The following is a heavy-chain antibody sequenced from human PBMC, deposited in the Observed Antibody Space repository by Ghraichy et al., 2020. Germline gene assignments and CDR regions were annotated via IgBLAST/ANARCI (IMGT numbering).Heavy chain of an antibody. D-gene: IGHD1-26*01. V-gene: IGHV3-64*01. CDR2: ISSNGGST. J-gene: IGHJ6*01. CDR1: GFTVSSYA. Sequence: GGSLRLSCAASGFTVSSYAMHWVRQAPGKGLEYVSAISSNGGSTYYANSVKGRFTISRDNSKNTLYLQMGSLRAEDMAVYYCARESEDSRSHWGYYYYYYGMVVRGEGTTATASS. CDR3: ARESEDSRSHWGYYYYYYGMVV.